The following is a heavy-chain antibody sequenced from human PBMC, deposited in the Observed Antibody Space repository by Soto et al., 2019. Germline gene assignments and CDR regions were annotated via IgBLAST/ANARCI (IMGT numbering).Heavy chain of an antibody. CDR2: INAGNGNT. Sequence: ASVKVSCTASGYTFTSYDMHWVRQAPGQRLEWMGWINAGNGNTKYSQKFQGRVTITRDTSASTAYMELSSLRSEDTAVYYCARSIVVVTALDYWGQGTLVTVSS. D-gene: IGHD2-21*02. V-gene: IGHV1-3*01. J-gene: IGHJ4*02. CDR1: GYTFTSYD. CDR3: ARSIVVVTALDY.